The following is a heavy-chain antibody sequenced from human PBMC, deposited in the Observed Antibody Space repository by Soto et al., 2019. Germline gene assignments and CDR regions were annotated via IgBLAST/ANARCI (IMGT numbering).Heavy chain of an antibody. V-gene: IGHV3-30*18. Sequence: QVQLVESGGGVVQPGRSLRLSCAAAGFTFSSYGMHWVRQAPSKRLQWVAVISDDGSNKYYADSVKGRFTISRDNSKNTLYLQMNSLRAEDTAVYYCAKARAYYYDSSALGDYWGQGTLVTVSS. CDR3: AKARAYYYDSSALGDY. CDR2: ISDDGSNK. D-gene: IGHD3-22*01. CDR1: GFTFSSYG. J-gene: IGHJ4*02.